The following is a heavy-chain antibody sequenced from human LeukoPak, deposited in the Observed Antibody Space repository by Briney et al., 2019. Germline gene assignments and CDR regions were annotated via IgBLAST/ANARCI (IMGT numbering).Heavy chain of an antibody. D-gene: IGHD6-6*01. CDR3: AKDLPLSVAARRFDY. V-gene: IGHV3-23*01. CDR2: ISGSGGST. J-gene: IGHJ4*02. Sequence: GGSPRLSCAASVFTFSSYAMSWVRQAPGKGLEWVSAISGSGGSTYYADSVKGRFTISRDNSKNTLYLQMNSLRAEDTAVYYCAKDLPLSVAARRFDYWGQGTLVTVSS. CDR1: VFTFSSYA.